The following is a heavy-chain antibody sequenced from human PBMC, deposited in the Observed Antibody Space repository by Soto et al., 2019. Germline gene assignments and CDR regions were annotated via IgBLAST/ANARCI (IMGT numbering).Heavy chain of an antibody. Sequence: QVQLVQSGAEVKKPGSSVKVSCKASGGTFSSYTISWVRRATGQGLEWMGRIIPILGIANYAQKFQGRVTITADKSPSTAYMELSSLRSEDTAALYCARHNPVAVISGFDYWGQGTLVTVSS. J-gene: IGHJ4*02. CDR1: GGTFSSYT. CDR2: IIPILGIA. V-gene: IGHV1-69*02. CDR3: ARHNPVAVISGFDY. D-gene: IGHD3-10*01.